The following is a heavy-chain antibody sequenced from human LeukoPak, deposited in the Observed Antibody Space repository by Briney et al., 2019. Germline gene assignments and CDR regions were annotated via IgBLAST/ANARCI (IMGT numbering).Heavy chain of an antibody. CDR3: ARVGDEVAYTRGYLDY. CDR2: IYMGGNT. CDR1: GFTVSSHD. Sequence: GGSLRLSCAASGFTVSSHDMSWVRQAPGKGLEWVSVIYMGGNTFYADSVKGRFTIARHTSKNTLYLQMNSLRAEDTAVYYCARVGDEVAYTRGYLDYWGQGTLVTVSS. J-gene: IGHJ4*02. V-gene: IGHV3-53*04. D-gene: IGHD3-16*01.